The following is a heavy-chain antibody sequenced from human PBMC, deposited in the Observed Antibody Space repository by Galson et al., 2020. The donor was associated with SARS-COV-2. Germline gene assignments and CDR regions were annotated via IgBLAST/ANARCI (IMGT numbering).Heavy chain of an antibody. CDR1: GYTFTSYS. CDR3: ARDPNIVVLPAAMFCDFDC. V-gene: IGHV1-18*04. CDR2: ISADNGNT. J-gene: IGHJ4*02. D-gene: IGHD2-2*01. Sequence: ASVKVSCKASGYTFTSYSISWVRQAPGQGLEWMGWISADNGNTNYAQKFQGRVTMTSDTSTSTAYMELRSLRSDDTAVYYCARDPNIVVLPAAMFCDFDCWGQGTPVTVSS.